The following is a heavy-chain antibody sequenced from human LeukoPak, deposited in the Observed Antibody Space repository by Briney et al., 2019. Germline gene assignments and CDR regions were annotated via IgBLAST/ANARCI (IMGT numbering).Heavy chain of an antibody. CDR1: GGAISSGDYF. J-gene: IGHJ4*02. V-gene: IGHV4-30-4*01. Sequence: SETLSLTCTVSGGAISSGDYFWSWIRQPPGKALEWIAYTYHRGSPFYKSSLKSRVTTSVDTSKNQFSLKLSSMTAADTAVYYCARLFCTSANCFAPSPLDYWAQEFLVPVPS. CDR2: TYHRGSP. D-gene: IGHD2-8*02. CDR3: ARLFCTSANCFAPSPLDY.